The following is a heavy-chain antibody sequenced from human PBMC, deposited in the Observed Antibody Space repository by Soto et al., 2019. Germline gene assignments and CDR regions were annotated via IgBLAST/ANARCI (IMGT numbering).Heavy chain of an antibody. CDR3: ASGSFRSAFDI. D-gene: IGHD2-15*01. Sequence: GGSLRLSCAGSGFSFSSYWMTWVRQAPGKGLESVANIKQDGSEKYYVDSVKGRFTISRDNAKNSLYLQMNSLRAEDTAVYYCASGSFRSAFDIWGQGTMVTVSS. CDR2: IKQDGSEK. CDR1: GFSFSSYW. V-gene: IGHV3-7*03. J-gene: IGHJ3*02.